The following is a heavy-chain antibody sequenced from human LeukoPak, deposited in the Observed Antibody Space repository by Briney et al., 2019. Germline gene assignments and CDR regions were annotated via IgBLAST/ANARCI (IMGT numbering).Heavy chain of an antibody. D-gene: IGHD4-17*01. V-gene: IGHV1-69*05. CDR2: IIPIFGTA. CDR3: AAFYYGDYATDAFDI. J-gene: IGHJ3*02. Sequence: ASVKVSCKASGGTFSSYAISWVRQAPGQGLEWMGGIIPIFGTANYAQKFQGRVTITTDESTSTAYMELSSLRSEDTAVYYCAAFYYGDYATDAFDIWGQGTMVTVSP. CDR1: GGTFSSYA.